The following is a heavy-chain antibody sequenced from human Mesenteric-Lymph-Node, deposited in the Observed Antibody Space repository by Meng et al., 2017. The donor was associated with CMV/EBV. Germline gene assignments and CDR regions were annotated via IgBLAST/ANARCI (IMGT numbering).Heavy chain of an antibody. D-gene: IGHD6-13*01. CDR3: AADSSLTESHNFDY. J-gene: IGHJ4*02. V-gene: IGHV1-69*05. CDR2: IIPIFGTA. CDR1: GGTFSSYT. Sequence: SVKVSCKASGGTFSSYTISWVRQAPGQGLEWMGRIIPIFGTANYAQKFQGRVTITTDESTSTAYMELSSLRSEDTAVYYCAADSSLTESHNFDYWGQGTLVTVSS.